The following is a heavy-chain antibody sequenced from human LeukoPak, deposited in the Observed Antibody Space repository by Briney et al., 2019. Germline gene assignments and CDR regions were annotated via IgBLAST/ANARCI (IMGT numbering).Heavy chain of an antibody. CDR3: AKVLPRHSSSRGDAFDI. Sequence: PGGSLRLSCAASGFTFSSYAMSWVRQASGKGLEWVSAISGSGGSTYYADSVKGRFTISRDNAKNSLYLQMNSLRAEDTALYYCAKVLPRHSSSRGDAFDIWGQGTMVTVSS. J-gene: IGHJ3*02. V-gene: IGHV3-23*01. D-gene: IGHD6-13*01. CDR1: GFTFSSYA. CDR2: ISGSGGST.